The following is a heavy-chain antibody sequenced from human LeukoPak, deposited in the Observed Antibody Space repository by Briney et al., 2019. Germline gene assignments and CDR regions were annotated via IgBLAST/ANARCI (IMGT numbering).Heavy chain of an antibody. D-gene: IGHD3-10*01. CDR3: ARYGSGSYPGLDY. J-gene: IGHJ4*02. V-gene: IGHV4-39*01. CDR1: GGSISSSSDY. Sequence: PSETLSLTCTVSGGSISSSSDYWGWIRHPPGKGLEWIGSIYYSGSTYYNPSLKSRVTISVDTSKNQFSLKLSSVTAADTAVYCCARYGSGSYPGLDYWGQGTLVTVSS. CDR2: IYYSGST.